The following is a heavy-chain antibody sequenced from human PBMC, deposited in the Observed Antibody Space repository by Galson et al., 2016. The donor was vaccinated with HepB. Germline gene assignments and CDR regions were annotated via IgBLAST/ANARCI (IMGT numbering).Heavy chain of an antibody. D-gene: IGHD2-2*01. V-gene: IGHV5-51*01. CDR1: GYSFSTYW. CDR2: IYPGDSDT. CDR3: ARPRVDCSSTNCYLTLVN. Sequence: QSGAEVKKPGESLKISCKGSGYSFSTYWIGWVRQTPGKGLEWMGIIYPGDSDTRYSPSFQGQVTISADKSIGTAYLQWSSLKASDTAMYYCARPRVDCSSTNCYLTLVNWGQGTMVTVSS. J-gene: IGHJ3*02.